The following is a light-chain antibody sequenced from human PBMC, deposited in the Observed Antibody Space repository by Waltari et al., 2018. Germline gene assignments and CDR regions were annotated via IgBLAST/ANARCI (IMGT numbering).Light chain of an antibody. V-gene: IGLV2-23*01. CDR1: SSDAGSYNL. CDR2: EGS. CDR3: CSYAGSVV. Sequence: QSALTQPPSVSGSPGQSITISCTGTSSDAGSYNLVSWYQQHPGKAPKLMIYEGSKRPSGVSNRFSGSKSGNTASLTISGLQAEDEADYYFCSYAGSVVFGGGTKLTVL. J-gene: IGLJ2*01.